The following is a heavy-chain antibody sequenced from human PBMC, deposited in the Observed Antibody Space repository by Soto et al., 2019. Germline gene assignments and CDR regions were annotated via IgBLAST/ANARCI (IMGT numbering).Heavy chain of an antibody. D-gene: IGHD1-1*01. V-gene: IGHV3-30*18. CDR1: GFTFSYYG. CDR3: AKSDNLLVPWD. Sequence: QVQLVQSGGGVVQPGRSLRLSCEASGFTFSYYGMHWVRQAPGKGLEWVAVISNDGSDTYYAGSVKGRFTISRDNSKNTLYLQMDSLRAEDTAVYYCAKSDNLLVPWDWGQGTLVAVSS. J-gene: IGHJ4*02. CDR2: ISNDGSDT.